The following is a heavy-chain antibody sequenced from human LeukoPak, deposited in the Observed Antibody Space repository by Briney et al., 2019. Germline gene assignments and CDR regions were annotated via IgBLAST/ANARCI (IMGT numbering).Heavy chain of an antibody. D-gene: IGHD2-15*01. J-gene: IGHJ4*01. Sequence: SETLSLTCTVSGGSISSYYWSWIRQPAGKGLEWIGRIYTSGSTNYNPSLKSRVTMSVDTSKNQFSLKLSSVTAADTAVYYCARGDCSGGSCYSFDYWGQGTPVTVSS. V-gene: IGHV4-4*07. CDR2: IYTSGST. CDR1: GGSISSYY. CDR3: ARGDCSGGSCYSFDY.